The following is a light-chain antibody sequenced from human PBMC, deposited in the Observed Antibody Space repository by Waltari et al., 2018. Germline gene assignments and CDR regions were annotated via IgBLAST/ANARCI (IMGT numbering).Light chain of an antibody. CDR1: QSVSSW. CDR2: KAS. CDR3: QQYNTYST. Sequence: DIQMTQFPSTLSASVGDRVTITCRASQSVSSWLAWYQQKPGKAPKLLIYKASTLEGGVPSRFSGSGSGTEFTLNISSLQPDDFATYYCQQYNTYSTFGQGTKVDIK. J-gene: IGKJ1*01. V-gene: IGKV1-5*03.